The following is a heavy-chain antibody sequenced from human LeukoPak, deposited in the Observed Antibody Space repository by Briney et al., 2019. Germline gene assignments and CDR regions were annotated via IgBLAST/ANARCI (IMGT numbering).Heavy chain of an antibody. CDR2: IYTSGST. D-gene: IGHD6-6*01. Sequence: PSETLSLTCTVSGGPISSYYWSWIRQPAGKGLEWIGRIYTSGSTNYNPSLKSRVTMSVDTSKNQFSLKLSSVTAADTAVYYCARETPIAALMVYYMDVWGKGTTVTVSS. CDR1: GGPISSYY. CDR3: ARETPIAALMVYYMDV. J-gene: IGHJ6*03. V-gene: IGHV4-4*07.